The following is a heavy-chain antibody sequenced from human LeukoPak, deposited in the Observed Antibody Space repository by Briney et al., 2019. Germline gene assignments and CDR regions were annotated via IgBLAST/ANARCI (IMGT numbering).Heavy chain of an antibody. J-gene: IGHJ3*02. CDR2: IKQDGSEK. CDR3: ARDIGQYSSSSIAFDI. V-gene: IGHV3-7*01. CDR1: GFTFSNYW. D-gene: IGHD6-6*01. Sequence: GGSLRLSCAASGFTFSNYWMSWARQAPGKGLEWVANIKQDGSEKYYVDSVKGRFTISRDNAKNSLYLQMNSLRAEDTAVYYCARDIGQYSSSSIAFDIWGQGTMVTVSS.